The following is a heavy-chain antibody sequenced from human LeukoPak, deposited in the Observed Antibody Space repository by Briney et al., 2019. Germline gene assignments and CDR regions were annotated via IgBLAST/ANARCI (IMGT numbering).Heavy chain of an antibody. Sequence: GGSLRLSCAASGFTSSSYSMNWVRQAPGKGLEWVSYISSSSSTIYYADSVKGRFTISRDNAKNSLYLQMNSLRAEDTAVYYCARVGGVATTTPFDYWGQGTLVTVSS. J-gene: IGHJ4*02. CDR1: GFTSSSYS. CDR2: ISSSSSTI. CDR3: ARVGGVATTTPFDY. D-gene: IGHD5-12*01. V-gene: IGHV3-48*04.